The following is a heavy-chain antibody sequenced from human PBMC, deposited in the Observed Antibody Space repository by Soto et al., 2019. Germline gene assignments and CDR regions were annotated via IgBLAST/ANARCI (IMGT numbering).Heavy chain of an antibody. CDR1: GFTFSSYG. V-gene: IGHV3-30*18. D-gene: IGHD6-19*01. CDR3: AKDFPSGWYSGPFDY. Sequence: PGGSLRLSCAASGFTFSSYGMHWVRQAPGKGLEWVAVISYDGSNKYYADSVKGRFTISRDNSKNTLYLQMNSLRAEDTVVYYCAKDFPSGWYSGPFDYWGQGTLVT. CDR2: ISYDGSNK. J-gene: IGHJ4*02.